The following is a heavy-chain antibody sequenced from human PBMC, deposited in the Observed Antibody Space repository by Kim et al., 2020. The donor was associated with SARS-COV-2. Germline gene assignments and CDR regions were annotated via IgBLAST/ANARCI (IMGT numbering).Heavy chain of an antibody. D-gene: IGHD1-7*01. V-gene: IGHV3-21*01. CDR3: ASETGTTAGSFDY. CDR2: ISSSSSYI. J-gene: IGHJ4*02. Sequence: GGSLRLSCAASGFTFSSYSMNWVRQAPGKGLEWVSSISSSSSYIYYADSVKGRFTISRDNAKNSLYLQMNSLRAEDTAVYYCASETGTTAGSFDYWGQGTLVTVSS. CDR1: GFTFSSYS.